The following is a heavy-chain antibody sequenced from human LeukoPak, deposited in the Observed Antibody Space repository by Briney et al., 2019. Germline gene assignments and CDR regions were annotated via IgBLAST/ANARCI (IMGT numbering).Heavy chain of an antibody. J-gene: IGHJ4*02. CDR2: IYGGGGT. CDR1: GFTASSSY. V-gene: IGHV3-53*04. D-gene: IGHD6-19*01. CDR3: ARVGVGTVAGNYFDD. Sequence: GESLRLSCTASGFTASSSYMTWVRQAPGKGLEWVSLIYGGGGTYYADSVKGRFTISRHNSDNTLYLEMNSLRPDDTAVYYCARVGVGTVAGNYFDDWGQGTLVTVSS.